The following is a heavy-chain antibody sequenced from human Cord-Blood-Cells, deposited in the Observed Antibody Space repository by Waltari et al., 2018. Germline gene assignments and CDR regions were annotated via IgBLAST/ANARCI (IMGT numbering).Heavy chain of an antibody. CDR2: IYYSGST. Sequence: QVQLQESGPGLVKPSETLSLTCPVSGGSISSHYWSWIRQPPGKGLEWIGYIYYSGSTNYNPSLKSRVTISVDTSKNQFSLKLSSVTAADTAVYYCATSLIGQIGAFDIWGQGTMVTVSS. CDR1: GGSISSHY. V-gene: IGHV4-59*11. D-gene: IGHD3-9*01. J-gene: IGHJ3*02. CDR3: ATSLIGQIGAFDI.